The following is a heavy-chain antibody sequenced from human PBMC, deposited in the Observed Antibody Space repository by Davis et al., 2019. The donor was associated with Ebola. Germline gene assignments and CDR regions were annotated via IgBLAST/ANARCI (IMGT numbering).Heavy chain of an antibody. D-gene: IGHD6-13*01. V-gene: IGHV3-7*03. CDR3: AADPGIAAAGSHY. CDR2: IKQDGSEK. J-gene: IGHJ4*02. CDR1: GFTFSSYW. Sequence: PGGSLRLSCAASGFTFSSYWMSWVRQAPGKGLEWVANIKQDGSEKYYVDSVKGRFTISRDNAKNSLYLQMNSLRAEDTAVYYCAADPGIAAAGSHYWGQGTLVTVSS.